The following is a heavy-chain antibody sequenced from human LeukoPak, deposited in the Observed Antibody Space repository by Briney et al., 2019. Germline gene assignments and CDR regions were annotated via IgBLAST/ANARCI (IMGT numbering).Heavy chain of an antibody. Sequence: GGSLRLSCAASGFTFSSYSMNWVRQAPGKGLEWISFISSSTSYISYADSVKGRFTISRDNAKSSLWLQMNSLRAEDTAVYYCARATNGRFDIWGQGTMVTVSS. V-gene: IGHV3-21*01. J-gene: IGHJ3*02. CDR3: ARATNGRFDI. CDR1: GFTFSSYS. CDR2: ISSSTSYI. D-gene: IGHD2-8*01.